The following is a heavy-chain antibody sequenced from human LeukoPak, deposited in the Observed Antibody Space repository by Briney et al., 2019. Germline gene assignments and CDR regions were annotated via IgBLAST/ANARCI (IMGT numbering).Heavy chain of an antibody. D-gene: IGHD5-12*01. V-gene: IGHV3-23*01. Sequence: TGGSLRLSCAASGFTFSNYAMTWVRQAPGAGLLWVAAITGSGGNTYHADSVKGRFTISRDNSKNTLFLQMNSLRAEDTAVYYCATLMRGPIGYVGYGGEDYWGQGTLVSVSS. CDR1: GFTFSNYA. CDR3: ATLMRGPIGYVGYGGEDY. J-gene: IGHJ4*02. CDR2: ITGSGGNT.